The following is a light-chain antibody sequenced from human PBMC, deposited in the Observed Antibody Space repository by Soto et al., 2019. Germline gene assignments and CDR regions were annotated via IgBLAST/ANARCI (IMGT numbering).Light chain of an antibody. V-gene: IGKV3-15*01. CDR1: QTINNN. CDR2: HTS. J-gene: IGKJ4*01. CDR3: QQYNNWPRAT. Sequence: ETVMTQSPATLSVSPGERATLSCRASQTINNNLAWYQQKPGQAPRLLMFHTSTRATGIPARFSGSGSGTEFNITISSLQSEDSALYYCQQYNNWPRATFGGGTKVEIK.